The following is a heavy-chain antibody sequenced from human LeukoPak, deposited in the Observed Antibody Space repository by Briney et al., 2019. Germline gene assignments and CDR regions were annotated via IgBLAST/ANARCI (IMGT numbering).Heavy chain of an antibody. D-gene: IGHD1-26*01. J-gene: IGHJ6*03. CDR2: ISAYNGNT. V-gene: IGHV1-18*01. CDR1: GYTFTSYG. CDR3: ARASYSGSYQYYYYYMDV. Sequence: ASVKVSCKASGYTFTSYGISWVRQAPGQGLEWMGWISAYNGNTNYAQKLQGRVTMTTDTSTSTAYMELRSLRSDDTAVYYCARASYSGSYQYYYYYMDVWGKGTTVTVSS.